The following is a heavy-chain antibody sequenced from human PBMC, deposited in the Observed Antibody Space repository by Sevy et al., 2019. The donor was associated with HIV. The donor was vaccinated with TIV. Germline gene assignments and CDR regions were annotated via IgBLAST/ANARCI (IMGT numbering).Heavy chain of an antibody. CDR2: FYYSEST. J-gene: IGHJ4*02. D-gene: IGHD6-19*01. CDR1: GGSISISSYY. V-gene: IGHV4-39*01. CDR3: ARAFRAVAGSYYFDY. Sequence: SETLSLTCTVSGGSISISSYYWGWIGQPSGKGLESIGSFYYSESTYYNPSLKSRVTLSVDTSKNQFSLKLSSVTAADTAVYYCARAFRAVAGSYYFDYWGQGTLVTVSS.